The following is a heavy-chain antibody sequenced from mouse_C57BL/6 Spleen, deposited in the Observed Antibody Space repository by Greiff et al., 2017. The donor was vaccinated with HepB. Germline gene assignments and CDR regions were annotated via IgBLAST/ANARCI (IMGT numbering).Heavy chain of an antibody. V-gene: IGHV1-82*01. CDR1: GYAFSSSW. CDR2: IYPGDGDT. Sequence: VKLQESGPELVKPGASVKISCKASGYAFSSSWMNWVKQRPGKGLEWIGRIYPGDGDTNYNGKFKGKAPLTADKSSSTAYMQLSSLTSEDSAVYFCARSPITTVVDYFDYWGQGTTLTVSS. D-gene: IGHD1-1*01. CDR3: ARSPITTVVDYFDY. J-gene: IGHJ2*01.